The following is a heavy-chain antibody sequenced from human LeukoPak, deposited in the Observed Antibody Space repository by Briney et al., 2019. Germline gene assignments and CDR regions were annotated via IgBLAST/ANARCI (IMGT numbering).Heavy chain of an antibody. Sequence: ASVKVSFKASGGTFSSYAISWVRQPPGQGLEWVGRLITILGIANYAQTLQGRVTITADKSTSTAYMDLSSLRSEDTAVYYCAIPRPDYDLWNYYGKDVWGQGTTVTVAS. V-gene: IGHV1-69*04. J-gene: IGHJ6*02. CDR3: AIPRPDYDLWNYYGKDV. CDR2: LITILGIA. CDR1: GGTFSSYA. D-gene: IGHD3-3*01.